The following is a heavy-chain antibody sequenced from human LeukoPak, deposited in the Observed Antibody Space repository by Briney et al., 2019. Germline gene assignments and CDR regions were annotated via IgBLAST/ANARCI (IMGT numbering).Heavy chain of an antibody. D-gene: IGHD7-27*01. CDR3: ARLSVLGAFDI. Sequence: GASVKVSCKASGFTFTSYGISWVRQAPGQGLEWMGWISAYNGNTNYALKLKGRVTMTTDTSTSTAYMELRSLRSEDMAVYYCARLSVLGAFDIWGQGTMVTVSS. J-gene: IGHJ3*02. CDR1: GFTFTSYG. CDR2: ISAYNGNT. V-gene: IGHV1-18*03.